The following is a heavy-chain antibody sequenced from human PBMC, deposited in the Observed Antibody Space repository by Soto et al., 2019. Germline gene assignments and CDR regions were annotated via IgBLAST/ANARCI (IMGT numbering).Heavy chain of an antibody. CDR2: IDLSDSQT. CDR3: ARQIYDSDTGPNFQYYFDS. Sequence: GESLKISCKGSGYSFAGYWITWVRQKPGKGLEWMGRIDLSDSQTYYSPSFRGHVTISVTKSITTVFLQWSSLRASDTAMYYCARQIYDSDTGPNFQYYFDSWGQGTPVTVSS. J-gene: IGHJ4*02. D-gene: IGHD3-22*01. CDR1: GYSFAGYW. V-gene: IGHV5-10-1*01.